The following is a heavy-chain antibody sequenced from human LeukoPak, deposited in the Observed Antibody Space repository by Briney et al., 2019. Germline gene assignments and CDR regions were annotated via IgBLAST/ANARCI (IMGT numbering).Heavy chain of an antibody. D-gene: IGHD2-15*01. J-gene: IGHJ6*04. CDR1: GGSISSSSYY. V-gene: IGHV4-39*01. Sequence: TSETLSLTCTVSGGSISSSSYYWGWIRQPPGKGLEWIGSIYYSGSTYYNPSLKSRVTISVDTSKNQFSLKLSSVTAADTAVYYCARQRRIGGTLGVWGKGTTVTVSS. CDR3: ARQRRIGGTLGV. CDR2: IYYSGST.